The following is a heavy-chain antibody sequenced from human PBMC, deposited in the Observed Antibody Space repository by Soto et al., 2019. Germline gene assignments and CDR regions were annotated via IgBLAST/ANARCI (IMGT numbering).Heavy chain of an antibody. CDR3: KRDKSYYPLNFDI. J-gene: IGHJ3*02. CDR2: IYYSGST. V-gene: IGHV4-31*03. CDR1: GGSISSGRYY. Sequence: PSKNLSIRSTVYGGSISSGRYYWSWIRQHPGKGLEWIGYIYYSGSTYYNPSLKSRVTISVDTSKNQFSLKLSSVTAADTAVYYCKRDKSYYPLNFDISGHVTMV. D-gene: IGHD3-10*01.